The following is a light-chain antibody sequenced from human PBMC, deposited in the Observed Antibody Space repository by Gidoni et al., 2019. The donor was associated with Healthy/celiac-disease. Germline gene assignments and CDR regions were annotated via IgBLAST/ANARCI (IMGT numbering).Light chain of an antibody. J-gene: IGKJ4*01. CDR3: QQYGGSPRVT. Sequence: EIVLTQSPATLSLSPGERATLSCRASQNIGSSYLAWYQQKPGQAPTLLNYGASSRAAGIPDIFSGSGSGTDFTLTISRLDPEDFAVYYCQQYGGSPRVTFGGGTKVEIK. CDR1: QNIGSSY. V-gene: IGKV3-20*01. CDR2: GAS.